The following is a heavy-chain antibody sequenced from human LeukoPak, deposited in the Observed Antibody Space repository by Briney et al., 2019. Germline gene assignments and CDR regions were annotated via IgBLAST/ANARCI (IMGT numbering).Heavy chain of an antibody. D-gene: IGHD6-13*01. CDR3: AREEYSNSWCFDF. Sequence: GGSLRLSCAASGFTFSTYAMHWVRQAPGKGLEYVSGIDTNGGNTYYADSVKGRFTISRDNSKNTLYLQMGSLRPEDMAVYYCAREEYSNSWCFDFWGLGTLVIVS. CDR2: IDTNGGNT. V-gene: IGHV3-64*02. CDR1: GFTFSTYA. J-gene: IGHJ4*02.